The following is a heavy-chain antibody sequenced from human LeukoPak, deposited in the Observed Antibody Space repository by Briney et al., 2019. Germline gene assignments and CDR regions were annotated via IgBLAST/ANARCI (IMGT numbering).Heavy chain of an antibody. CDR2: ISHGGST. J-gene: IGHJ4*02. D-gene: IGHD2/OR15-2a*01. Sequence: TSETLSLTCAVSDSSISNAYYWGWIRQPPGKGLEWIGSISHGGSTHYNASLKSRVTISLEASKNQFSLRLSSVTAADTAVYYCARQADVPSSIGYFDFWGQGAPVTVSS. V-gene: IGHV4-38-2*01. CDR3: ARQADVPSSIGYFDF. CDR1: DSSISNAYY.